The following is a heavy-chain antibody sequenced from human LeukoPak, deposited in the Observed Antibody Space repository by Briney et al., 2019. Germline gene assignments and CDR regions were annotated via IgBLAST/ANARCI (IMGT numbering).Heavy chain of an antibody. D-gene: IGHD5-12*01. CDR2: ISGSGAST. Sequence: GGSLRLSCLTSGFTLSTNAMSWVRQAPGKGLEWISGISGSGASTYYADSVKGRFTISRDNSKNTLYLQMNSLRAEDTAVYYCAKASGYVLYYFDYWGQGTLVTVSS. V-gene: IGHV3-23*01. CDR3: AKASGYVLYYFDY. J-gene: IGHJ4*02. CDR1: GFTLSTNA.